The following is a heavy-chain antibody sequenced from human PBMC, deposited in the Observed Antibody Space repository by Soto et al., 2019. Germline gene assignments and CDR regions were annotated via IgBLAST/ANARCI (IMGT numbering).Heavy chain of an antibody. V-gene: IGHV3-30*03. J-gene: IGHJ4*02. D-gene: IGHD3-10*01. Sequence: GGSLRLSCAASGFTFSSYGMHWVRQAPGKGLEWVAVISYDGSNKYYADSVKGRFTISRDNAKNTLYLQMNSLRAEDMAVYYCVRGVGSGSYYYWGQGTLVTVSS. CDR2: ISYDGSNK. CDR1: GFTFSSYG. CDR3: VRGVGSGSYYY.